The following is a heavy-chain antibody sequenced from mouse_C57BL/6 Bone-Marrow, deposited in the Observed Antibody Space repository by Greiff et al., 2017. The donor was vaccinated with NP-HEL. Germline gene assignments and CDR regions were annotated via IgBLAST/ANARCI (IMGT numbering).Heavy chain of an antibody. CDR3: ARWPKSPHYYGSFDY. CDR2: INPNNGGT. J-gene: IGHJ2*01. D-gene: IGHD1-1*01. CDR1: GYTFTDYN. V-gene: IGHV1-22*01. Sequence: EVQLQQSGPELVKPGASVKMSCKASGYTFTDYNMHWVKQSHGKSLEWIGYINPNNGGTSYNQKFKGKATLTVNKSSSTAYMELRSLTSEDSAVYYCARWPKSPHYYGSFDYWGQGTTLTVSS.